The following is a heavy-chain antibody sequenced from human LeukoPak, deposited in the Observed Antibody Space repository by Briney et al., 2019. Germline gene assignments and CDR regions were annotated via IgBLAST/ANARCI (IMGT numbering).Heavy chain of an antibody. Sequence: ASVKVSCKASGYTFTDYYMHWVRQAPGQGLERVGRINPYNGDTNYAQRCQGRVTMTRDTSITTAYMELSRLTYDDTAVYYCATGLFEEGNNWFDPWGQGTLVTVSS. J-gene: IGHJ5*02. V-gene: IGHV1-2*06. CDR1: GYTFTDYY. CDR3: ATGLFEEGNNWFDP. CDR2: INPYNGDT.